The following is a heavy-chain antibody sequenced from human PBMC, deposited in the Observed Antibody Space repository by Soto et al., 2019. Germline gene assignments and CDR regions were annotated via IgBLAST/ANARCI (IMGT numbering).Heavy chain of an antibody. CDR3: ARSGSMPYYYYGMDV. J-gene: IGHJ6*02. Sequence: QVQLVQSGAEVKKPGASVRVSCKASGYTFARYGIDWVRQAPGQGLEWMGWISGHNGDTKDVQKFQGRVSMTTDTSTSTASMELRSLRSDDTAVYYCARSGSMPYYYYGMDVWGQGTTVTVSS. CDR1: GYTFARYG. CDR2: ISGHNGDT. D-gene: IGHD3-10*01. V-gene: IGHV1-18*01.